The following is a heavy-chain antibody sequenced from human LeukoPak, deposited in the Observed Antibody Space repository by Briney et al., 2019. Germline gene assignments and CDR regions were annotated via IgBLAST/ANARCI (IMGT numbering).Heavy chain of an antibody. CDR3: ARDNSPGWFGP. V-gene: IGHV3-21*06. CDR2: ISSTGTDI. J-gene: IGHJ5*02. CDR1: GFTFSTHN. Sequence: GGSLRLSCAVSGFTFSTHNMNWVRQAPGKGLEWVSSISSTGTDINYADSVKGRFTISRDNAKNSLYLQMNSLRAEDSAVYYCARDNSPGWFGPWGQGTLVTVSA. D-gene: IGHD4-11*01.